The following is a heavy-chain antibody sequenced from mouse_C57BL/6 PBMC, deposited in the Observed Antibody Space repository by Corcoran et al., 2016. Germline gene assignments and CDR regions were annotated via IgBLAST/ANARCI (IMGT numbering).Heavy chain of an antibody. V-gene: IGHV3-6*01. Sequence: DVQLQESGPGLVKPSQSLSLTCSVTGYSITSGYYWNWIRQFPGNKLEWMGYISYDGSNNYNPYLKNRISITRDTSKNQFFLKLNSVTTEDTATYYCARGWGYYFDYWGQGTTLTVSS. CDR1: GYSITSGYY. J-gene: IGHJ2*01. CDR2: ISYDGSN. D-gene: IGHD2-3*01. CDR3: ARGWGYYFDY.